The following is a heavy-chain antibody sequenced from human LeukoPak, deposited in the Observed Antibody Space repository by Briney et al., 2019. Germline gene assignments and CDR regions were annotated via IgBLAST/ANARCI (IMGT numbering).Heavy chain of an antibody. CDR2: MNPNSGNT. Sequence: GASVKVSCKASGYTFTGYYMHWVRQAPGQGLEWMGWMNPNSGNTGYAQKFQGRVTMTRNTSISTAYMELSSLRSEDTAVYYCARVGMVYATRQPSGWYGSHYYYYMDVWGKGTTVTISS. J-gene: IGHJ6*03. CDR3: ARVGMVYATRQPSGWYGSHYYYYMDV. V-gene: IGHV1-8*02. D-gene: IGHD2-8*01. CDR1: GYTFTGYY.